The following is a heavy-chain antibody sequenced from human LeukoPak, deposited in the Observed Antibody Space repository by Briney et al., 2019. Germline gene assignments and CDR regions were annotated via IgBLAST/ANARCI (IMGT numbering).Heavy chain of an antibody. V-gene: IGHV3-30*03. CDR1: GFTFSSYG. J-gene: IGHJ4*02. Sequence: PGGSLRLSCAASGFTFSSYGMHWVRRAPGKGVEWGAVISYDGSNKYYADSVKGRFTISRDNSKNTLYLQMNSLRAEDTAVYYCVNSYDILTGFGTDYWGQGTLVTVSS. CDR2: ISYDGSNK. CDR3: VNSYDILTGFGTDY. D-gene: IGHD3-9*01.